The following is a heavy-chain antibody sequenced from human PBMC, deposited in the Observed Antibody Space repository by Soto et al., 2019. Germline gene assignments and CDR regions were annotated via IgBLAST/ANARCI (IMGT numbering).Heavy chain of an antibody. CDR2: IYHSGST. CDR1: GGSISSGGYS. Sequence: SETLSLTCAVSGGSISSGGYSWSWIRQPPGKGLEWIGYIYHSGSTYYNPSLKSRATISLDTSRNQFFLNLNSVTAADTAVYYCARDVGSSHGPGHPHYFDYWGQGTPVTVSS. D-gene: IGHD2-2*01. J-gene: IGHJ4*02. V-gene: IGHV4-30-2*05. CDR3: ARDVGSSHGPGHPHYFDY.